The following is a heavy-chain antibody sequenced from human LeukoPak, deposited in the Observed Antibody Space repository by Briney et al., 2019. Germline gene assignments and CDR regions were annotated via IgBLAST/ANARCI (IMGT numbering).Heavy chain of an antibody. D-gene: IGHD3-16*01. Sequence: GGSLRLSCAASGFTFDDYAMHWVRQAPGKGLEWVSGISWNSGSIGYADSVKGRFTVSRDNSKNTMYLEMNGLREEDTAVYYCAREGAWGNWYFDLWGRGTLVTVSS. CDR2: ISWNSGSI. J-gene: IGHJ2*01. CDR1: GFTFDDYA. V-gene: IGHV3-9*01. CDR3: AREGAWGNWYFDL.